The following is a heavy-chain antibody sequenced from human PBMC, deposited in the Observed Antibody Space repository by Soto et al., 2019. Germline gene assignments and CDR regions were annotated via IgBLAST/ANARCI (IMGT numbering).Heavy chain of an antibody. J-gene: IGHJ4*02. CDR3: ARGRGYCSGGSCYSFYY. V-gene: IGHV4-34*01. Sequence: SETLSLTCAVYGGSFSGYYWSWIRQPPGKGLEWIGEINHSGSTNYNPSLKSRVTISVDTSKNQFSLKLSSVTAADTDVYYCARGRGYCSGGSCYSFYYWGQGTLVTVSS. CDR1: GGSFSGYY. CDR2: INHSGST. D-gene: IGHD2-15*01.